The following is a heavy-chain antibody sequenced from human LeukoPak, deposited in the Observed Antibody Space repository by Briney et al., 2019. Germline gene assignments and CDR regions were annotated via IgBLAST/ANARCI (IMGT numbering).Heavy chain of an antibody. Sequence: PSQTLSLTCTVSGGSISSGSYYWSWIRQPAGKGLEWIGRIYTSGSTNYNPSLKSRVTISVDTSKNQFSLKLSSVTAADTAVYYCARDPTERIAAAANDAFDIWGQGTMVTVSS. V-gene: IGHV4-61*02. D-gene: IGHD6-13*01. CDR1: GGSISSGSYY. J-gene: IGHJ3*02. CDR2: IYTSGST. CDR3: ARDPTERIAAAANDAFDI.